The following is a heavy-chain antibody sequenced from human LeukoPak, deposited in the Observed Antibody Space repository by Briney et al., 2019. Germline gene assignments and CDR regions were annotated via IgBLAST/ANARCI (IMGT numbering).Heavy chain of an antibody. V-gene: IGHV4-30-4*01. J-gene: IGHJ4*02. Sequence: PSETLSLTCTVSGGSISSGDYYWSWIRQPPGKGLEWIGYIYYSGSTYYNPSLKSRVTISVDTSKNQFSLKLSSVTAADTAVYYCARGPPPNYYDSSLYFDYWGRGTLVTVSS. CDR2: IYYSGST. CDR3: ARGPPPNYYDSSLYFDY. CDR1: GGSISSGDYY. D-gene: IGHD3-22*01.